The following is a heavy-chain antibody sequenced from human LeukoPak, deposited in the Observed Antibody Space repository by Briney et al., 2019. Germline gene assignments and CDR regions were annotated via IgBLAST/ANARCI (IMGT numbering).Heavy chain of an antibody. V-gene: IGHV3-23*01. Sequence: GGSLRLSCAASGFTFSSYAMSWVRQAPGKGLEWVSAISGSGGSTYYADSVKGRFTVSRDNSKNTLYLQMNSLRAEDTAVYYCAKNTYYYGSGSYYTNDYWGQGTLVTVSP. J-gene: IGHJ4*02. D-gene: IGHD3-10*01. CDR1: GFTFSSYA. CDR3: AKNTYYYGSGSYYTNDY. CDR2: ISGSGGST.